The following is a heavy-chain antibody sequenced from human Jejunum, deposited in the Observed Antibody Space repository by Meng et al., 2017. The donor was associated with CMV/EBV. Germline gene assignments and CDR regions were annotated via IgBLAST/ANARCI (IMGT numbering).Heavy chain of an antibody. CDR2: IRSKDAGGTS. V-gene: IGHV3-15*01. D-gene: IGHD4-17*01. CDR3: AHYGAAEYFQD. CDR1: GLRFTNAW. Sequence: VKLVECGGRLVVLGGFVPLVCAASGLRFTNAWMSWVRQAPGKDQWWVGRIRSKDAGGTSDYAAPVKGRFTISRDDSKNMLYLQMNSLKSEDTAVYYCAHYGAAEYFQDWGQGTLVTVSS. J-gene: IGHJ1*01.